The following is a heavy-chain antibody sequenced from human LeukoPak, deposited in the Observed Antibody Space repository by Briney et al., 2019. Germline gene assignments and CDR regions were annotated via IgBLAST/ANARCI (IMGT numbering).Heavy chain of an antibody. CDR1: GFTFDDYA. D-gene: IGHD5-12*01. Sequence: GGSLRLSCAASGFTFDDYAMHWVRQAPGKGLEWVSGISWNSGSIGYADSVKGRFTISRDNAKNSLYLQMNSLRAEDTALYYCAKAGRDGYNYSFDYWGQGTLVTVSS. V-gene: IGHV3-9*01. CDR3: AKAGRDGYNYSFDY. J-gene: IGHJ4*02. CDR2: ISWNSGSI.